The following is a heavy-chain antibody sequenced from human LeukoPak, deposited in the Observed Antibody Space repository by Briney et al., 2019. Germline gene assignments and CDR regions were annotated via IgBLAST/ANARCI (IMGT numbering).Heavy chain of an antibody. CDR1: GFTFSSYA. CDR2: ISYNGSSK. D-gene: IGHD2-8*01. Sequence: GGSLRLSCAASGFTFSSYAMHWVRQAPGKGLEWVAVISYNGSSKYYADSVKGRFTISRDNSKNTVYLQMSSLRAEDTAVYYCASGYCTNDVCYTGGFDYWGQGTLVTVSS. J-gene: IGHJ4*02. CDR3: ASGYCTNDVCYTGGFDY. V-gene: IGHV3-30-3*01.